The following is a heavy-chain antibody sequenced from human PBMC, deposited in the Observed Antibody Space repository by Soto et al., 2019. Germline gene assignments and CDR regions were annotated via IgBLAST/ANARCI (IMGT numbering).Heavy chain of an antibody. CDR2: INPSRGT. CDR3: ARVLAACASCDFDY. V-gene: IGHV4-34*01. CDR1: GGSFSADY. Sequence: QVQLQQWGGGLLKPSETLSVTCAVYGGSFSADYWSWIGPPPGQGLEWIGEINPSRGTNYNPSRKSRVTISVPTSKNQFSLKLSSVTAADSAVYYSARVLAACASCDFDYSGQGTLVIGSS. J-gene: IGHJ4*02. D-gene: IGHD6-6*01.